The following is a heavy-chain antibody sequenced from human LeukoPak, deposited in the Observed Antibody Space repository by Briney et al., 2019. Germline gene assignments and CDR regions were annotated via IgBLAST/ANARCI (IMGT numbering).Heavy chain of an antibody. J-gene: IGHJ4*02. V-gene: IGHV3-30-3*01. CDR2: ISYDGSSK. CDR1: GFTFSSYA. Sequence: GGSLRLSCAASGFTFSSYAMHWARQAPGKGLEWVAVISYDGSSKYYADSVKGRFTISRDNSINALYLQMNSLRLDDTAVYYCARDSDSSEPFDYWGQGTLVTVS. D-gene: IGHD6-19*01. CDR3: ARDSDSSEPFDY.